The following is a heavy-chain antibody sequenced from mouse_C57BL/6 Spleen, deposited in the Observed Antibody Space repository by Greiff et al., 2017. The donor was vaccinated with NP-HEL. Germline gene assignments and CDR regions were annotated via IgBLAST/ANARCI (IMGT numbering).Heavy chain of an antibody. V-gene: IGHV1-82*01. CDR2: IYPGDGDT. CDR3: ARTLLRGYFDY. J-gene: IGHJ2*01. CDR1: GYAFSSSW. Sequence: VKLVESGPELVKPGASVKISCKASGYAFSSSWMNWVKQRPGKGLEWIGRIYPGDGDTNYNGKVKGKATLTADKASSTAYMHLSSLTSEDSAVYFYARTLLRGYFDYWGHGTPLTFSS. D-gene: IGHD1-1*01.